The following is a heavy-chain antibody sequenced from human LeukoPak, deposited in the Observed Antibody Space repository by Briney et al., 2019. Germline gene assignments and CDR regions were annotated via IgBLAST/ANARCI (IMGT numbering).Heavy chain of an antibody. J-gene: IGHJ6*03. V-gene: IGHV4-34*01. Sequence: SETLSLTCAVYGGSFSGYYWSWIRQPPGKGLEWIGEINHRGSTNYNPSLKSRVTISVDTSKNQFSLKLSSVTAADTAVYYCAKGRRTTYYYYYYMDVWGKGTTVTVSS. D-gene: IGHD4-11*01. CDR1: GGSFSGYY. CDR3: AKGRRTTYYYYYYMDV. CDR2: INHRGST.